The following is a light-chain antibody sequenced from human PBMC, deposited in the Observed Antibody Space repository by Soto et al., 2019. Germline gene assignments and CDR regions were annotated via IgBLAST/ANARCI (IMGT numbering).Light chain of an antibody. CDR2: GAS. V-gene: IGKV3-15*01. CDR1: QSVSRI. J-gene: IGKJ1*01. CDR3: QQYDKWPPT. Sequence: EIVMTQSPATLSVSPGERTTLSCRASQSVSRILAWYQQKPGQAPRLLIYGASTRATGIPVRFSGSGSGTEFTLTISSPQSEDFAVYYCQQYDKWPPTFGQGTKVEIK.